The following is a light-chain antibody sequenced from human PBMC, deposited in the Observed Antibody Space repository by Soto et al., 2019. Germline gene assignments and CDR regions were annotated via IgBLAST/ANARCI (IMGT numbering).Light chain of an antibody. CDR3: ASYTTSSTYV. CDR2: EVS. CDR1: SSDVGGYNY. Sequence: QSVLTQPASVSGSPGQSITISCTGTSSDVGGYNYVSWYQQVPGKAPKLIIYEVSNRPSGVSARFSGSRSGNTASLSISGLQADDEADCYCASYTTSSTYVFGTGTKVTVL. J-gene: IGLJ1*01. V-gene: IGLV2-14*01.